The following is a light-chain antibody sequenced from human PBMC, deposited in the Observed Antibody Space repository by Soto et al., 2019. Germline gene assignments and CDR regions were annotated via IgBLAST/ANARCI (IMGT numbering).Light chain of an antibody. CDR1: QSVSSN. Sequence: EIVMTQSPATLSVSPGERATLSCRASQSVSSNLAWYQQKPRQAPRLLIYGASTRATGIPARFSGSGSGTEFTLTISSLQSEDFAVYYCQQYNNWPPRFGPGTKVDIK. CDR2: GAS. CDR3: QQYNNWPPR. V-gene: IGKV3-15*01. J-gene: IGKJ3*01.